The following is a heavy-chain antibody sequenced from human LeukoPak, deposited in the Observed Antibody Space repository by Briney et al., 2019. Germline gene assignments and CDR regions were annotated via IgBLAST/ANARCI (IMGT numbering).Heavy chain of an antibody. D-gene: IGHD6-13*01. CDR1: GYTFSGHY. V-gene: IGHV1-2*02. Sequence: ASVKVSCKASGYTFSGHYLQWVRQAPGQGLEWMGWINPNSGGTNYAQKVQGRVTMTRDTSISTVYMELSSLGYDDTAVYYCARETGLEQLNGWFDPWGQGSLVTVSS. CDR3: ARETGLEQLNGWFDP. J-gene: IGHJ5*02. CDR2: INPNSGGT.